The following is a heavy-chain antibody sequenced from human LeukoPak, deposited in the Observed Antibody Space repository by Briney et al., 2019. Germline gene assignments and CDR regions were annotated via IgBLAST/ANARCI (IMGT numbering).Heavy chain of an antibody. V-gene: IGHV4-31*03. CDR3: ARMDRGGGSGSYYDY. CDR2: IYYSGST. D-gene: IGHD3-10*01. CDR1: AGSISSGGYY. Sequence: SETLSLTCTVSAGSISSGGYYWSWIRQHPGKGLEWIGYIYYSGSTYYNPSLKSRVTISVDTSKNQFSLKLSSVTAADTAVYYCARMDRGGGSGSYYDYWGQGTLVTVSS. J-gene: IGHJ4*02.